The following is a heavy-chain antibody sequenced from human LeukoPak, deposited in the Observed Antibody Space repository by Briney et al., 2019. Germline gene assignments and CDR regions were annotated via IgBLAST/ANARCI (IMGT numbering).Heavy chain of an antibody. CDR1: GGSISSYY. CDR3: ARDTSPHSSSWFLGR. D-gene: IGHD6-13*01. CDR2: IYYSGST. Sequence: SETLSLTCTVSGGSISSYYWSWIRQPPGKGLEWIGYIYYSGSTNYNPSPKSRVTMSVDTSKNQFSLKLSSVTAADTAVYYCARDTSPHSSSWFLGRWGQGTLVTVSS. V-gene: IGHV4-59*12. J-gene: IGHJ4*02.